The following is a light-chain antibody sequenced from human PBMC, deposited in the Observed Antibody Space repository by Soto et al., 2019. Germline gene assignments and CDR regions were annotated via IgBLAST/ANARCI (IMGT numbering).Light chain of an antibody. Sequence: DIQMPHSHSTLSASVGDRVTITCRAIQSISSWLAWYQQKPGKAPKLLIYDASSLESGVPSRFSGSGSGTEFTLTISSLQPDDFATYYCQQYNSYPTFGRGTKVDIK. V-gene: IGKV1-5*01. CDR2: DAS. J-gene: IGKJ1*01. CDR3: QQYNSYPT. CDR1: QSISSW.